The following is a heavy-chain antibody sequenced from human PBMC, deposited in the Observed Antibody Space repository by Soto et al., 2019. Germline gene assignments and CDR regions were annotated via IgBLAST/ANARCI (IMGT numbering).Heavy chain of an antibody. CDR3: ARDPSVSLVRGLIGHYVDV. CDR2: IWYDGSNK. V-gene: IGHV3-33*01. Sequence: QVQLVESGGGVVQPGRSLRLSCAASGFTFSSYGMHWVRQAPGKGLECVAFIWYDGSNKYYADSVKGRFTISRDNSKNTLYLPMNSLRAEDTAVYYCARDPSVSLVRGLIGHYVDVWGNGTTVTVSS. CDR1: GFTFSSYG. D-gene: IGHD3-10*01. J-gene: IGHJ6*03.